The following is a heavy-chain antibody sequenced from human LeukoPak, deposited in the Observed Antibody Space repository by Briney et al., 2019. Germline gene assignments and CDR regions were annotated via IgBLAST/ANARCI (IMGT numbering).Heavy chain of an antibody. J-gene: IGHJ4*02. V-gene: IGHV3-23*01. D-gene: IGHD3-9*01. CDR3: AKWGDYDVLTGYYVSDY. Sequence: GGSLRLSCAASGFTFSNYAMRWVRQAPGKGLEWVSAITGSGGNTYYADSVKGRFTISRDNSKNTVFLQMDSLRAEDTAVYYCAKWGDYDVLTGYYVSDYWGQGTLVTVSS. CDR2: ITGSGGNT. CDR1: GFTFSNYA.